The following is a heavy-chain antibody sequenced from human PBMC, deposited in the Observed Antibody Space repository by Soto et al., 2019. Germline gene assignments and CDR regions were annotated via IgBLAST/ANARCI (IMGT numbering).Heavy chain of an antibody. J-gene: IGHJ3*01. V-gene: IGHV1-18*01. CDR2: ISGYNGNT. D-gene: IGHD5-12*01. CDR3: ARERRDGGYGGDFDV. CDR1: GYMFSAYG. Sequence: QVQLVQSGAEVKKPGASVKVSCKASGYMFSAYGISWVRQAPGQGLEWMGWISGYNGNTNNAQKLQGRVTMTTDTSTSTVYMELRSLRSDDTAVYYCARERRDGGYGGDFDVWGQGTKVNVSS.